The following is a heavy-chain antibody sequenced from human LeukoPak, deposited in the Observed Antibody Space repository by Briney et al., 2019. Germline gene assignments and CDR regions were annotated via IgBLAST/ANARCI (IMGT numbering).Heavy chain of an antibody. D-gene: IGHD3-9*01. J-gene: IGHJ5*02. CDR2: IYTSGST. CDR3: ARHDNNDWYYWFAP. CDR1: GGSISSDY. V-gene: IGHV4-4*09. Sequence: SETLCLTCTVSGGSISSDYWSWIRQSPGKGLEWIGYIYTSGSTNYNPSLKSRVTISIETSKNQFSLKLSSVPAADTAVYYCARHDNNDWYYWFAPWGQGTLVTVSS.